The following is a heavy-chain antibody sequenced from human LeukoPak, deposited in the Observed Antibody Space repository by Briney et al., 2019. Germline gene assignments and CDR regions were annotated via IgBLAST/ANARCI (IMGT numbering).Heavy chain of an antibody. CDR1: GGTFSTYS. CDR3: ARGGQVLTGAYFDD. Sequence: SVKVSCKASGGTFSTYSITWVRQAPGQGLEWMGRIIPILGVPNYAQKFQGRLTITADKSTSTAYMDLSSLRSEDTAVYYCARGGQVLTGAYFDDWGQGTLVTVSS. CDR2: IIPILGVP. J-gene: IGHJ4*02. D-gene: IGHD1-14*01. V-gene: IGHV1-69*02.